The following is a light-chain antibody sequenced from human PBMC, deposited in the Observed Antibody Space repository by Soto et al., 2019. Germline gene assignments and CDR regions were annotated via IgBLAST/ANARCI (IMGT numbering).Light chain of an antibody. CDR1: QSVSARF. V-gene: IGKV3-20*01. Sequence: VLTQSTDTLSLAPGERATLSCTASQSVSARFLAWYQHRPGQAPRLLIYGTSIRATGIPDRFSGSGSGTDFTLTITRLEPDDFAVYYCQRFGTSPPWTLGQGTKVDI. CDR2: GTS. J-gene: IGKJ1*01. CDR3: QRFGTSPPWT.